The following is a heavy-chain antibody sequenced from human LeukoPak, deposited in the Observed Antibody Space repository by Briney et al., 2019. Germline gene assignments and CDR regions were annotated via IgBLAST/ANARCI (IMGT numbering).Heavy chain of an antibody. Sequence: GRSLRLSCAASGFTFSSYAMHWVRQAPGKGLEWVAVISYDGSNKYYADSVKGRFTIPRDNSKNTLYLQMNSLRAEDTAVYYCARVALGWGQGTLVTVSS. CDR1: GFTFSSYA. CDR2: ISYDGSNK. D-gene: IGHD3-3*02. J-gene: IGHJ4*02. CDR3: ARVALG. V-gene: IGHV3-30-3*01.